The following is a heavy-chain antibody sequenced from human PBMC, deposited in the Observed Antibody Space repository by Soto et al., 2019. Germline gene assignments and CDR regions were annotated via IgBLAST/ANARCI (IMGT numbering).Heavy chain of an antibody. V-gene: IGHV4-30-4*01. D-gene: IGHD3-22*01. Sequence: TLSLTCTVSGGSINSGDYYWSWIRQPPXKGLEWIGNLYYTGSTYYNPSLKSRVTISVDTSKKQFSLMVTSVTAADTAVYYCARYRYSDSLKEYYFDYWGQGALVTVSS. CDR2: LYYTGST. J-gene: IGHJ4*02. CDR3: ARYRYSDSLKEYYFDY. CDR1: GGSINSGDYY.